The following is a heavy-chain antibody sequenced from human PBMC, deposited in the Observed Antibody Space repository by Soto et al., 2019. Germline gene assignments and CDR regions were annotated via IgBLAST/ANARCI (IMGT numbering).Heavy chain of an antibody. CDR1: GFIFKNAW. CDR2: IKGKTDGGTT. J-gene: IGHJ4*02. Sequence: EVQLVESGGGLVKPGGSLRLSCAASGFIFKNAWMNWVRQAPGKGLEWVGRIKGKTDGGTTDYTAPVKGRFTISRDDSKNTLFLQMDSLKTEDTAVYYCATSKWGDGEAAHNCGQGTLVTVSS. V-gene: IGHV3-15*07. CDR3: ATSKWGDGEAAHN. D-gene: IGHD1-26*01.